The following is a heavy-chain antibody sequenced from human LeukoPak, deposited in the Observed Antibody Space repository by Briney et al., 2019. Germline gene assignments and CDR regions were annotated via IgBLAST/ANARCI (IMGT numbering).Heavy chain of an antibody. CDR3: AKGLKTAVGPYMGYHYYMDV. D-gene: IGHD5-18*01. V-gene: IGHV3-23*01. CDR2: INDRGTGT. CDR1: GFTFSKYA. J-gene: IGHJ6*03. Sequence: GGSLRLSCAASGFTFSKYAMGWVRQAPGKGLEWVSTINDRGTGTYYADSVKGRFTISRDNSKNTLSLQMNSLRAEDTAVYYCAKGLKTAVGPYMGYHYYMDVWGKETTVTASS.